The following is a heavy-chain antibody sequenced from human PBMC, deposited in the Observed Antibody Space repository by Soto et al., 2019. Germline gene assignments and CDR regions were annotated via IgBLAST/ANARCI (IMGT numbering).Heavy chain of an antibody. J-gene: IGHJ4*02. V-gene: IGHV4-39*01. Sequence: SETLSLTCTVSGGSISSSSYYWGWIRQPPGKGLEWIGSIYYSGSTYYNTSLKSRVTISVDTSKNQFSLKLSSVTAADTAVYYCARVVYDSSGYPDYWGQGTLVTVSS. CDR1: GGSISSSSYY. CDR2: IYYSGST. D-gene: IGHD3-22*01. CDR3: ARVVYDSSGYPDY.